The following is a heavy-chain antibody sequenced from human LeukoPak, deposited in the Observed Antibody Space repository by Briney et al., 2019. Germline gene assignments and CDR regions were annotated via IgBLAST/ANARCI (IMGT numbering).Heavy chain of an antibody. CDR2: ISSSGGST. Sequence: GGSLRLSCAASGFTFSSYAMSWVRQAPGKGLEWVSSISSSGGSTYYADSVRGRFTISRENSENTVYLQINTLRAEDTAVYHCAKDTGQLGIREVFDAWGQGTMVTVSS. CDR3: AKDTGQLGIREVFDA. J-gene: IGHJ3*01. CDR1: GFTFSSYA. V-gene: IGHV3-23*01. D-gene: IGHD1-1*01.